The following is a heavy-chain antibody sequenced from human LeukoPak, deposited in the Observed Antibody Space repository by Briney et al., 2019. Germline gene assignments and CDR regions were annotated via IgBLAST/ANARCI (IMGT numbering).Heavy chain of an antibody. CDR1: GFTFSSYA. V-gene: IGHV3-23*01. D-gene: IGHD6-6*01. CDR3: AKKVGLVSAPLYYFDL. Sequence: GGSLSLSCAASGFTFSSYAMSWVRQAPGKGLEWVSATSGSGGSRDYADSVKGRFTISRDNSKNTLYLQMNSLRAEDTAIYYCAKKVGLVSAPLYYFDLWGQGTLVTVSS. CDR2: TSGSGGSR. J-gene: IGHJ4*02.